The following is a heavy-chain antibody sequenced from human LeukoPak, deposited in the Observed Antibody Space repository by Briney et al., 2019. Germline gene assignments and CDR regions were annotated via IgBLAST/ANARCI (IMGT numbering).Heavy chain of an antibody. CDR1: GGSISSSNW. CDR2: IYHSGST. J-gene: IGHJ4*02. Sequence: SETLSLTCAVSGGSISSSNWWSWVRQPPGQGLEWIGEIYHSGSTNYNPSLKSRVTISVDTSKNQFSLKLSSVTAADTAVYYCARGRRRGYSYGLDYWGQGTLVTVSS. D-gene: IGHD5-18*01. CDR3: ARGRRRGYSYGLDY. V-gene: IGHV4-4*02.